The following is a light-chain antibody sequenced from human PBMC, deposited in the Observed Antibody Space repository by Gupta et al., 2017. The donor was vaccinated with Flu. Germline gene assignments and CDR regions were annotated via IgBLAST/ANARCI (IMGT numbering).Light chain of an antibody. J-gene: IGLJ2*01. CDR1: SSDVGGYEY. V-gene: IGLV2-14*01. Sequence: QSALTQPASVSGSPGQSITIPCTGTSSDVGGYEYVSWYQQHPGKAPKVMIYEVSNRPSGVSNRFSGSKSGNTAALTISGLQAEDEADYYCSSYTSSNTQVLFGGGTKLTVL. CDR3: SSYTSSNTQVL. CDR2: EVS.